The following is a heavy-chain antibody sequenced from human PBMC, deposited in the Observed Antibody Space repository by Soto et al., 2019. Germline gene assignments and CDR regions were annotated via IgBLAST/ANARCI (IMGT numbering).Heavy chain of an antibody. CDR1: GFTFSRHA. CDR3: AKDRSSWSTHQDFDY. J-gene: IGHJ4*02. V-gene: IGHV3-23*01. CDR2: VSGSGGST. D-gene: IGHD6-13*01. Sequence: EVQLLESGGGLVQPGGSLGLSCAASGFTFSRHAMNWVRQAPGKGLEWVSAVSGSGGSTYYADSVKGRFTISRDNSKNTLYLQMNSLRAEDTAVYYCAKDRSSWSTHQDFDYWGQGTLVTVSS.